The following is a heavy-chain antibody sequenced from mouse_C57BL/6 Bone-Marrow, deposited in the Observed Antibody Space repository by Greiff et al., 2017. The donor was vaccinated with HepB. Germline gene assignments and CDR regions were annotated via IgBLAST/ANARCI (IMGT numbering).Heavy chain of an antibody. V-gene: IGHV1-64*01. CDR1: GYTFTSYW. Sequence: VQLQQSGAELVKPGASVKLSCKASGYTFTSYWMHWVKQRPGQGLEWIGMIHPNSGSTNYNEKFKSKATLTVDKSSSTAYMQLSSLTSEDSAVYYCARSYYYGSSYAYWGQGTLVTVSA. J-gene: IGHJ3*01. CDR3: ARSYYYGSSYAY. D-gene: IGHD1-1*01. CDR2: IHPNSGST.